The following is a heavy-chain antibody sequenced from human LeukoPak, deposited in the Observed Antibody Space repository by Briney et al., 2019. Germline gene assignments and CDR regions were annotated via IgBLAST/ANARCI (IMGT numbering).Heavy chain of an antibody. CDR3: ATEITPYYYMDV. Sequence: GGSLGLSCAASGFTFSDYYMNWIRQAPGKGLEWVSYISSSGDTIYYADSVKGRFTISRDNAKTSLYLQMNSLRAEDTAVYYCATEITPYYYMDVWGKGTTVTVSS. J-gene: IGHJ6*03. CDR1: GFTFSDYY. V-gene: IGHV3-11*04. D-gene: IGHD5-24*01. CDR2: ISSSGDTI.